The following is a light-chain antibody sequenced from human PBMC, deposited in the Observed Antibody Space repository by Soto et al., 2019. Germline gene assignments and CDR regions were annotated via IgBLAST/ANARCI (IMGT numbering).Light chain of an antibody. Sequence: QSVLTQPASVSGSPGQSITISCTGTSSDVGRYSYVSWYQHHPGKAPRLMIYDVSNRPSGISNRFSGSKSGNTASLTISGLQAEDEADYYCSSYTGYTTLVFGGGTKLTVL. CDR2: DVS. J-gene: IGLJ2*01. CDR1: SSDVGRYSY. V-gene: IGLV2-14*01. CDR3: SSYTGYTTLV.